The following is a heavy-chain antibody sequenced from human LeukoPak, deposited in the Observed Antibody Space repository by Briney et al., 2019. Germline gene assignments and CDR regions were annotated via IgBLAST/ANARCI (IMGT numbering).Heavy chain of an antibody. D-gene: IGHD3-9*01. CDR1: GFTFSSYA. V-gene: IGHV3-23*01. CDR2: ISGRGGST. J-gene: IGHJ6*03. CDR3: AIHFDYSSRYYKDV. Sequence: GGSLRLSCASSGFTFSSYAMSWVRQAPGKGLEWVSWISGRGGSTYYADSVRGRFTISRDESKNTLSLQMNSLRAEDTAVYFCAIHFDYSSRYYKDVWGKGTTVTVSS.